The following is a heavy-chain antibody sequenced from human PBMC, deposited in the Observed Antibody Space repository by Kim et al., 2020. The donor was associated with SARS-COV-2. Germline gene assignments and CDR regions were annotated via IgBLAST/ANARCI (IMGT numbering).Heavy chain of an antibody. Sequence: DNTKYSQKFPGRVTIIRDTSASTAYMELTSLRSEDTAIYYCARGSGWAFDYWGQGTLVTVAS. D-gene: IGHD6-19*01. CDR3: ARGSGWAFDY. J-gene: IGHJ4*02. CDR2: DNT. V-gene: IGHV1-3*01.